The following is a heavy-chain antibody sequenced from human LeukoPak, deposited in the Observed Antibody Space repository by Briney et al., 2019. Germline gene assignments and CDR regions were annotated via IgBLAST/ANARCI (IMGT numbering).Heavy chain of an antibody. Sequence: GGSLRLSCAASGFTFSSYWMTWVRQAPGKGLEWVANIKQDGSEKYYVDSVKGRFTISRDNFKNTLDLQMNSLTAEDTAVYYCAKDHSGSYYGPSDSWGQGTLVTVSS. CDR3: AKDHSGSYYGPSDS. CDR2: IKQDGSEK. V-gene: IGHV3-7*01. D-gene: IGHD1-26*01. J-gene: IGHJ4*02. CDR1: GFTFSSYW.